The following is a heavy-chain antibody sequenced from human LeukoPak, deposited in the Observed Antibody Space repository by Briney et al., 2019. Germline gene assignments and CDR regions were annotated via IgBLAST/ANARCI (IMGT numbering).Heavy chain of an antibody. CDR1: GYTFTSYG. V-gene: IGHV1-18*01. CDR3: ARGRGSTSRY. Sequence: VASVNVTRKASGYTFTSYGITWVRQPAGQGVEGMGWISTYNGNTNYAQNLQGRVTMAADTSTRTAYMELRSLISEDTAVYYCARGRGSTSRYWGQGTLVTVSS. D-gene: IGHD5-12*01. J-gene: IGHJ4*02. CDR2: ISTYNGNT.